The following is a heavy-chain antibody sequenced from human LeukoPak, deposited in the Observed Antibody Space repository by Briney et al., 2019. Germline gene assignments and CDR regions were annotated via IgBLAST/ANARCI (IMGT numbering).Heavy chain of an antibody. CDR3: ARDGVLRFLEWLFPDY. D-gene: IGHD3-3*01. CDR2: ISYDGSNK. CDR1: GFTFSSYG. Sequence: GGSLRLSCAASGFTFSSYGMHWVRQAPGKGLEWVAVISYDGSNKYYADSVKGRFTISRDNSKNTLYLQMNSLRAEDTAVYYCARDGVLRFLEWLFPDYWGQGTLVTVSS. J-gene: IGHJ4*02. V-gene: IGHV3-30*03.